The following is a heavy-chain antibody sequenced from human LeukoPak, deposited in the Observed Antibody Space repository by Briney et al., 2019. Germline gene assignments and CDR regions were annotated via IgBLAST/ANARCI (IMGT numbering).Heavy chain of an antibody. D-gene: IGHD3-3*01. CDR2: INPNSGGT. CDR1: GYTFTGYY. V-gene: IGHV1-2*02. CDR3: ARGRVINDFWSGYYSDY. Sequence: GASVKVSCKASGYTFTGYYMHWVRQAPGQGLEWMGWINPNSGGTHYAQKFQGRVTMTRDTSISTAYMELSRLRSDDTAVYYCARGRVINDFWSGYYSDYWGQGTLVTVSS. J-gene: IGHJ4*02.